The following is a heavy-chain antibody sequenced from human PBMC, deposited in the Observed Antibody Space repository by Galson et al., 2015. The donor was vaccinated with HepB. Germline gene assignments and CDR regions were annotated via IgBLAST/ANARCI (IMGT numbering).Heavy chain of an antibody. Sequence: CAISGDSVSSNSAAWDWIRQSPSRGLEWLGRTYYRSKWYNDYAVPVKSRITINPDTSKNLFSLQLNSVTPEDTAVYYCAGSRGPNYYGSGSDALHTWGQGTMVTVSS. CDR2: TYYRSKWYN. CDR3: AGSRGPNYYGSGSDALHT. D-gene: IGHD3-10*01. J-gene: IGHJ3*02. V-gene: IGHV6-1*01. CDR1: GDSVSSNSAA.